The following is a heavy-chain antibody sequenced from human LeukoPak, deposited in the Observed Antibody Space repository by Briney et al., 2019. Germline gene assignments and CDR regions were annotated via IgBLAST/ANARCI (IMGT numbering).Heavy chain of an antibody. D-gene: IGHD4-17*01. CDR1: GFTFSSHG. J-gene: IGHJ3*02. Sequence: ERSLRLSCAASGFTFSSHGMHWVRQAPGKGLEWVAMIWYDGSKKYYGDSVKGRFTVSRDNSKNTVDLQMNSLRVEDTAVYYCARDPYYGDYAFDIWGQGTLVTVSS. V-gene: IGHV3-33*01. CDR2: IWYDGSKK. CDR3: ARDPYYGDYAFDI.